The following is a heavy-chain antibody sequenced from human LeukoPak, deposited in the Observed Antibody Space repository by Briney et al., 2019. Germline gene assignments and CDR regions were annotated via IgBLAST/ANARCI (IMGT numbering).Heavy chain of an antibody. J-gene: IGHJ4*02. CDR2: IYYSGST. V-gene: IGHV4-59*12. CDR3: ARGPSSSWYHCDY. CDR1: GGSISSYY. D-gene: IGHD6-13*01. Sequence: SETLSLTCTVSGGSISSYYWSWIRQPPGKGLEWIGHIYYSGSTNYNPSLKSRVTISVDTSKNQFSLKLSSVTAADTAVYYCARGPSSSWYHCDYWGQGTLVTVSS.